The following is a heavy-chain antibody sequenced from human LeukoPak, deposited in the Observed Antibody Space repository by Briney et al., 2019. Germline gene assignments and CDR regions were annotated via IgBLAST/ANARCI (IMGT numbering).Heavy chain of an antibody. CDR3: ARGDSGYYYYYMDV. CDR2: ISAYNGNT. V-gene: IGHV1-18*01. D-gene: IGHD1-26*01. CDR1: GYTFTSYG. Sequence: ASVTVSCKASGYTFTSYGISWVRQAPGQGLEWMGWISAYNGNTNYAQKLQGRVTMTTDTSTSTAYMELRSLRSDDTAVYYCARGDSGYYYYYMDVWGKGTTVTVSS. J-gene: IGHJ6*03.